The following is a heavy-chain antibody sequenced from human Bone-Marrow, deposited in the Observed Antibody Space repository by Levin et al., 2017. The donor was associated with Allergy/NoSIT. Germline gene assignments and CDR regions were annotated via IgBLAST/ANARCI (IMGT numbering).Heavy chain of an antibody. D-gene: IGHD3-10*01. CDR1: GTSITKTTFY. CDR3: ARSIGELIDLDY. V-gene: IGHV4-39*07. Sequence: PSETLSLTCSVSGTSITKTTFYWGWIRQPPGTGLEWVGSVYYNGLTYYNPSLEGRVTISIDTSKNQFSLNLNSATAADTAVYYCARSIGELIDLDYWGQGILVTVSS. J-gene: IGHJ4*02. CDR2: VYYNGLT.